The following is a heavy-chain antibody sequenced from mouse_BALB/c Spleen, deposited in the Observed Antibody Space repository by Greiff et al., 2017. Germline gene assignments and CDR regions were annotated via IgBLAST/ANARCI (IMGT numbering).Heavy chain of an antibody. D-gene: IGHD1-1*01. Sequence: VKLVESGPGLVAPSQSLSITCTVSGFSLTGYGVNWVRQPPGKGLEWLGMIWGDGSTDYNSALKSRLSISKNNSKSQVFLKMNSLQTDDTARYYCARGYYGSSTWFAYWGQGTLVTVSA. V-gene: IGHV2-6-7*01. CDR3: ARGYYGSSTWFAY. CDR2: IWGDGST. J-gene: IGHJ3*01. CDR1: GFSLTGYG.